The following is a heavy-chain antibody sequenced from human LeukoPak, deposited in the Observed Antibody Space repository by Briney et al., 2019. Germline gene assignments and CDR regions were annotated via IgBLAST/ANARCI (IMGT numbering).Heavy chain of an antibody. CDR3: ARDPKVIVGATAHDAFDI. CDR2: ISYSGST. J-gene: IGHJ3*02. Sequence: SETLSLTCTVSGGSFSSDDYYWSWVRQPPGKGLEWIGYISYSGSTYYNPSLKSRVSISVDTSRNQFSLRLSSVTAADTAVYYCARDPKVIVGATAHDAFDIWGQGTMVTVSS. D-gene: IGHD1-26*01. V-gene: IGHV4-30-4*01. CDR1: GGSFSSDDYY.